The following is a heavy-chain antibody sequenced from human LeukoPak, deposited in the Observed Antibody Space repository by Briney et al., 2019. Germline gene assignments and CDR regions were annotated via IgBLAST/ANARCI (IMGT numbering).Heavy chain of an antibody. CDR3: AKARYYYDSSVGWDY. CDR2: ISSSGDTI. D-gene: IGHD3-22*01. J-gene: IGHJ4*02. Sequence: GGSLRLSCAASGFTFSTYSMNWVRQAPGKGLEWVSYISSSGDTIYYADSVKGRFTISRDNSKNTLYLQMNSLRAEDTAVYYCAKARYYYDSSVGWDYWGQGTLVTVSS. V-gene: IGHV3-48*01. CDR1: GFTFSTYS.